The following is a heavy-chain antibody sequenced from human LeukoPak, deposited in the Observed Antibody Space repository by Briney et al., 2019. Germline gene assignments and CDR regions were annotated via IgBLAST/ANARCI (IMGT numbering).Heavy chain of an antibody. CDR2: IYSGDNT. CDR1: GFTVSSNY. V-gene: IGHV3-53*01. CDR3: ARDSSLHYFDY. J-gene: IGHJ4*02. Sequence: GGSLRLSCAASGFTVSSNYMSWVRQAPGRGLEWVSVIYSGDNTYYADSVKGRFTISRDNSKNTLYLQMNSLRAEDTAVYYCARDSSLHYFDYWGQGTLVTVSS. D-gene: IGHD2-15*01.